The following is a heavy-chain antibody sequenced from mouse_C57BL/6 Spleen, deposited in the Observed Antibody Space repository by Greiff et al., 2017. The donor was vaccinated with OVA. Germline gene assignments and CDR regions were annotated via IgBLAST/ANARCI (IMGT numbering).Heavy chain of an antibody. CDR3: ARITTVVAPYAMDY. D-gene: IGHD1-1*01. J-gene: IGHJ4*01. V-gene: IGHV5-6*01. Sequence: EVQRVESGGDLVKPGGSLKLSCAASGFTFSSYGMSWVRQTPDKRLEWVATISSGGSYTYYPDSVKGRFTISRDNAKNTLYLQMSSLKSEDTAMYYCARITTVVAPYAMDYWGQGTSVTVSS. CDR1: GFTFSSYG. CDR2: ISSGGSYT.